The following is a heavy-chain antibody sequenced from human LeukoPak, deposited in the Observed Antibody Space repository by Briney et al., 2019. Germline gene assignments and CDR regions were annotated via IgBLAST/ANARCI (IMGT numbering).Heavy chain of an antibody. CDR3: ARESIAVAGAPFDY. Sequence: GGSLRLSCAASGFTFSSYEMNWVRQAPGKGLEWVSYISSGSTIYDADSVKGRFTISRDNAKNSLYLQMTSLRAEDTAVYYCARESIAVAGAPFDYWGQGTLVTVSS. D-gene: IGHD6-19*01. CDR2: ISSGSTI. CDR1: GFTFSSYE. J-gene: IGHJ4*02. V-gene: IGHV3-48*03.